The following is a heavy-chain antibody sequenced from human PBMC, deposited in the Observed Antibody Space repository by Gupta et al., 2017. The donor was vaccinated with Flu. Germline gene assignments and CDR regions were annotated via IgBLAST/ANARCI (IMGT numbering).Heavy chain of an antibody. J-gene: IGHJ4*02. CDR1: GDPINTYS. V-gene: IGHV4-59*01. D-gene: IGHD6-19*01. CDR2: IYNSGSA. CDR3: ARGGVYSSGWYLYFPY. Sequence: QVQLQESVPGLVKPSETLSLTCSVSGDPINTYSWTWIRQPPGKGLEWIGYIYNSGSADYNPSLKSRVTISLDTSKNQFSLKLSSVTAADTAVYYCARGGVYSSGWYLYFPYWGQGTLVTVSS.